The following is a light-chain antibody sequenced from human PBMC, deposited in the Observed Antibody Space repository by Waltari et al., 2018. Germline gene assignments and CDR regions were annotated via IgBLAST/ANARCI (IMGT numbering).Light chain of an antibody. V-gene: IGLV3-1*01. CDR2: QDS. J-gene: IGLJ1*01. CDR1: KLGDKY. Sequence: SYELTQPPSVSVSPGQTASITCSGDKLGDKYACWYQQKPGQSPVLVIYQDSKRPSGIPGRFSGSNSGNTATLTISGTQAMEEADYYCQAWDSSTASYVFGTGTKVTVL. CDR3: QAWDSSTASYV.